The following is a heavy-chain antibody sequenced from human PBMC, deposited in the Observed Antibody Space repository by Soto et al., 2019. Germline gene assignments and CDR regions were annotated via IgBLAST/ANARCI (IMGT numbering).Heavy chain of an antibody. J-gene: IGHJ6*02. CDR3: GKDTLDCSGGDCPLYYYYGMDV. CDR2: ITNDGTNK. V-gene: IGHV3-30*18. CDR1: GFTFSSYG. D-gene: IGHD2-15*01. Sequence: GGSLRLSCAAPGFTFSSYGMHWVRQAPGKGLEWLAVITNDGTNKYLADSVKGRLTLSRDNSRNTLSLEINNLRPEDTAVYYCGKDTLDCSGGDCPLYYYYGMDVWGQGTTVTVSS.